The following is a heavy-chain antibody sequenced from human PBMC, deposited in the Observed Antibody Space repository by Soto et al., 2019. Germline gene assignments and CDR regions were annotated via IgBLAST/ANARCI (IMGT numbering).Heavy chain of an antibody. Sequence: GGSLRLSCAASGFNFSSYSMNWVRQAPGKGLEWVSSISSSSSYIYYADSVKGRFTISRDNAKNSLYLQMNSLRAEDTAVYYCARGRPSTVVDYWGQGTLVTVSS. CDR1: GFNFSSYS. V-gene: IGHV3-21*01. CDR3: ARGRPSTVVDY. J-gene: IGHJ4*02. CDR2: ISSSSSYI. D-gene: IGHD4-17*01.